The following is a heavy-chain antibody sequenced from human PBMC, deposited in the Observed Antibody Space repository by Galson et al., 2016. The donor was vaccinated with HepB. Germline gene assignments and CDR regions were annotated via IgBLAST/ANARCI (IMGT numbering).Heavy chain of an antibody. D-gene: IGHD3-3*01. CDR2: IKQDGSEE. Sequence: SLRLSCAASGFTFSTYWMAWARHTPSKGLEWVANIKQDGSEEYYVDSVEGRFTISRDNAKNSLYLQMHSLRAEDTALYYCARDFLFAHDLWGPGTLVTVSS. J-gene: IGHJ5*02. CDR1: GFTFSTYW. CDR3: ARDFLFAHDL. V-gene: IGHV3-7*03.